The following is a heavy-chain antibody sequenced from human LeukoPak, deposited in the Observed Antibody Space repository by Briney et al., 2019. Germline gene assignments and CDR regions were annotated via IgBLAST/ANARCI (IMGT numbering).Heavy chain of an antibody. CDR3: ARVGYYDSSDYYHEDGFDI. D-gene: IGHD3-22*01. Sequence: GGSLRLSCAASGFTLRRYTMNWVRQAPGKGLEWVSSISTSSTYTYYADSVKGRSTISRDNAKNSLYLQMNSLRAEDTAVYYCARVGYYDSSDYYHEDGFDIWGQGTMVTVSS. J-gene: IGHJ3*02. CDR1: GFTLRRYT. CDR2: ISTSSTYT. V-gene: IGHV3-21*01.